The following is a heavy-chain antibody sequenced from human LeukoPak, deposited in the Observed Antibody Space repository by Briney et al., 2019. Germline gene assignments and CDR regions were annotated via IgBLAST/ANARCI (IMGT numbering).Heavy chain of an antibody. D-gene: IGHD2-21*01. J-gene: IGHJ4*02. CDR1: GDPFGSYA. CDR3: ARGQEGIMWFFDN. V-gene: IGHV1-69*05. Sequence: SVKVSCKASGDPFGSYALSWVRQAPGQGLEWVGGIVPIFSKTTYAQKFQGRLAITTDESTSTTYMELSSLTSADTAVYYCARGQEGIMWFFDNWGQGTLVTVSS. CDR2: IVPIFSKT.